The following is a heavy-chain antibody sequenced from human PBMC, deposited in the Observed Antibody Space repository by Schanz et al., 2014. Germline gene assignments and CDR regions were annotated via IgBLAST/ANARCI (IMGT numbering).Heavy chain of an antibody. V-gene: IGHV3-23*01. CDR3: VRLDVHDY. CDR2: ISGSGGST. J-gene: IGHJ4*02. D-gene: IGHD3-16*01. Sequence: EVQLLESGGALVQPGGSLRLSCSASGFTFSTYAMSWVRQAPGKGLEWVSGISGSGGSTVYADSVKGRFTISRDNSENTLYLQMNSLRAEDTAVYYCVRLDVHDYWGQGTLVTVSA. CDR1: GFTFSTYA.